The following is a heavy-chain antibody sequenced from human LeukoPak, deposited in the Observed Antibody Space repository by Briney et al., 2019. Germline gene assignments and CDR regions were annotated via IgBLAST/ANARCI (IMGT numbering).Heavy chain of an antibody. D-gene: IGHD3-10*01. J-gene: IGHJ4*02. CDR3: ARAATGGYFDY. Sequence: ASVKVSCKASGYTFTSYDINWVRQATGQGLEWMGWVNPNSGNTGYAQKFQGRVTMTRDTSTSTVYMELSSLRSEDTAVYYCARAATGGYFDYWGQGTLVTVSS. V-gene: IGHV1-8*01. CDR1: GYTFTSYD. CDR2: VNPNSGNT.